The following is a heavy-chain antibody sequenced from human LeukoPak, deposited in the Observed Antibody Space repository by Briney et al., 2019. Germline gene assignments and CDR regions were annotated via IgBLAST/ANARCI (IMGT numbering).Heavy chain of an antibody. CDR2: IIPIFGTA. CDR3: ARAPQYYDSSGYYGEY. D-gene: IGHD3-22*01. V-gene: IGHV1-69*01. Sequence: SVKLSCKASGGTFSSYAISWVRQAPGQGLEWMAGIIPIFGTAIYAQTLKGRVTITADDSTSTAYMELSSLSSEDTAVYYCARAPQYYDSSGYYGEYWGQGTLVTVSS. J-gene: IGHJ4*02. CDR1: GGTFSSYA.